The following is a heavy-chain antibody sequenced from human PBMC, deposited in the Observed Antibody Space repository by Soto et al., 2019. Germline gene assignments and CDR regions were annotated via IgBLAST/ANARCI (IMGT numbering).Heavy chain of an antibody. J-gene: IGHJ3*02. CDR3: ARDGYSRSYLGVFDI. Sequence: PGGSLRLSCAASGFTFSSYWMHWVRQAPGKGLAWVSRINSDGSSTSYADSVKGRFTISRDNAKNTLYLQMNSLRAEDTAVYYCARDGYSRSYLGVFDIWGQGTMVTVSS. D-gene: IGHD1-26*01. CDR2: INSDGSST. CDR1: GFTFSSYW. V-gene: IGHV3-74*01.